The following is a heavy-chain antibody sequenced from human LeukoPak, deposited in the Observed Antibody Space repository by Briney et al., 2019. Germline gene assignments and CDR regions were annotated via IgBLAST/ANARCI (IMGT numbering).Heavy chain of an antibody. J-gene: IGHJ4*02. D-gene: IGHD1-26*01. CDR1: GFTFDDYG. V-gene: IGHV3-15*01. CDR2: IKSKTDGGTT. CDR3: STDQWEILGRDY. Sequence: KPGGSLRLSCAASGFTFDDYGMSWVRQAPAKGLEWVGRIKSKTDGGTTDYAAPVKGRFTISRDDSKNTLYLQMNSLKTEDTAVYYCSTDQWEILGRDYWGQGTLVTVSS.